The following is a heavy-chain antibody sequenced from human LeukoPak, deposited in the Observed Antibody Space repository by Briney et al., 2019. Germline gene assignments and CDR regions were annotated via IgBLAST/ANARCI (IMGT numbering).Heavy chain of an antibody. V-gene: IGHV3-21*01. J-gene: IGHJ6*02. CDR1: GFTFSTYS. Sequence: GGSLRLSCAASGFTFSTYSMNWVRQAPGKGLEWVSSISSSSSYIYYADSVKGRFTISRDNAKNSLYLQMNSLRDEDTAVYYCTRQIGDFYGLDVWGQGTTVAVSS. CDR3: TRQIGDFYGLDV. CDR2: ISSSSSYI.